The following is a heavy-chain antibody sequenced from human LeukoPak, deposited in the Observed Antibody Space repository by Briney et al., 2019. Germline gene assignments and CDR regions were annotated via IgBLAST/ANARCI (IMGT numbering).Heavy chain of an antibody. CDR2: INHSGST. V-gene: IGHV4-34*01. D-gene: IGHD6-13*01. CDR3: ARHSSSWTRYFDY. Sequence: SETLSLTCAVYGGSFSGYYWSWIRQPPGKGLEWIGEINHSGSTNYNPSLKSRVTISVDTSKNQFSPKLSSVTAADTAVYYCARHSSSWTRYFDYWGQGTLVTVSS. CDR1: GGSFSGYY. J-gene: IGHJ4*02.